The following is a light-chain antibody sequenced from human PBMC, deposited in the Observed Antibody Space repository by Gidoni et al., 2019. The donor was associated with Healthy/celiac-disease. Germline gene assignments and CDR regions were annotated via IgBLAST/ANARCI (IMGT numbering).Light chain of an antibody. CDR1: SSNIGSNT. CDR2: SNN. J-gene: IGLJ3*02. V-gene: IGLV1-44*01. Sequence: QSVLTQPPSASGTPGQLVTIACSGSSSNIGSNTVNWYQQLPGTAPKLLIYSNNQRPSGVPDRFSGSKSGTSASLAISGLQSEDEADYYCAAWDDSLNGPDWVFGGGTKLTVL. CDR3: AAWDDSLNGPDWV.